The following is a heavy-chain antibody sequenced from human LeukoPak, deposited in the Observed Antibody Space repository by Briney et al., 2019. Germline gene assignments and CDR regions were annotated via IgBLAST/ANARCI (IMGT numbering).Heavy chain of an antibody. CDR2: ISPDRSYT. J-gene: IGHJ4*02. CDR3: ASDQVSVVFDY. D-gene: IGHD5/OR15-5a*01. V-gene: IGHV3-11*05. Sequence: PGGSLRLSCAGSGFIFCDFYINWVRQSPGKGLEWLACISPDRSYTTHGNSVNGQVVISRDNAKNSASLQISSLGVEDTAVYFCASDQVSVVFDYWGQGARVTVS. CDR1: GFIFCDFY.